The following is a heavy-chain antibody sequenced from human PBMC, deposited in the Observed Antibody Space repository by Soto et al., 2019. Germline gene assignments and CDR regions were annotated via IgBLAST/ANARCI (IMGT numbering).Heavy chain of an antibody. Sequence: SVKVSCKASGYTFTSYAMYWVRQAPGQGLEWMGGIAPIFGTTNFAQKFQGRLTITADEATSTAYMDLSSLKASDTAMYYCARLQAAAGDNDISLDYWDQGTLVTVSS. CDR3: ARLQAAAGDNDISLDY. V-gene: IGHV1-69*13. CDR1: GYTFTSYA. D-gene: IGHD6-13*01. J-gene: IGHJ4*02. CDR2: IAPIFGTT.